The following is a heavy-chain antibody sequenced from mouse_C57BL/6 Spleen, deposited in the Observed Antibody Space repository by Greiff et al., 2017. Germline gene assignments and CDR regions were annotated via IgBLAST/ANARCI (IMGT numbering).Heavy chain of an antibody. CDR1: GFTFSSYA. Sequence: EVQRVESGGGLVKPGGSLKLSCAASGFTFSSYAMSWVRQTPEKRLEWVATISDGGSYTYYPDNVKGRFTISRDNANNNLYLQMSHLKSEDTAIYYCARVYYGNYFDYWGQGTTLTVSS. D-gene: IGHD2-1*01. V-gene: IGHV5-4*01. CDR2: ISDGGSYT. J-gene: IGHJ2*01. CDR3: ARVYYGNYFDY.